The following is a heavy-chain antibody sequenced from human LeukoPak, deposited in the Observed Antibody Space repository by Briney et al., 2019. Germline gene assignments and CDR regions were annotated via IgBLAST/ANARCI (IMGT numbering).Heavy chain of an antibody. CDR3: ARDREMATLWYFDL. V-gene: IGHV4-61*01. J-gene: IGHJ2*01. D-gene: IGHD5-24*01. CDR2: IYYSGST. CDR1: GGSISSSSYY. Sequence: SETLSLTCTVSGGSISSSSYYWSWIRQPPGKGLEWIGYIYYSGSTNYNPSLKSRVTISVDTSKNQFSLKLSSVTAADTAVYYCARDREMATLWYFDLWGRGTLVTVSS.